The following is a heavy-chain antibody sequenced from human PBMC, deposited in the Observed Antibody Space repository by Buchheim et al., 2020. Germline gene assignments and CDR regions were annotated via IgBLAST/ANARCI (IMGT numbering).Heavy chain of an antibody. J-gene: IGHJ4*02. CDR1: GFTFSSYG. Sequence: QVQLVESGGGVVQPGRSLRLSCAASGFTFSSYGMHWVRQAPGKGLEWVAVISYDGSNKYYADSVKGRFTISRDNSKNTLYLQMNSLRAEDTAVYYCAKAFSFAYDSSGLFDYWGQGTL. D-gene: IGHD3-22*01. V-gene: IGHV3-30*18. CDR3: AKAFSFAYDSSGLFDY. CDR2: ISYDGSNK.